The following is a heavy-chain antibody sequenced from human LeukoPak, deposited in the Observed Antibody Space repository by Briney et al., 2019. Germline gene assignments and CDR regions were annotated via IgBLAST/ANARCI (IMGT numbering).Heavy chain of an antibody. V-gene: IGHV1-46*02. CDR3: ARPDGIGETY. CDR2: IHPDGGST. J-gene: IGHJ4*02. Sequence: ASVKVSCKASGYNFNDYYIYWVRQAPGHGLESMGYIHPDGGSTNYAQKFQGRVTMTSDMSTNTVYMELRSLRSEDTAMYYCARPDGIGETYWGQGTLVTVSS. CDR1: GYNFNDYY.